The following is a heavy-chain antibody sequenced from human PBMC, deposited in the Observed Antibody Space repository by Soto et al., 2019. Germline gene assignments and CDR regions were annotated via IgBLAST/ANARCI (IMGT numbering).Heavy chain of an antibody. Sequence: GGSLRLSCAASGFTFSSYAMSWVRQAPGKGLEWVSAISGSGGSTYYADSVKGRFTISRDNSKNTLYLQMNSLRAEDTAVYYFAKDPWSTVSSFDYWGQGTLVTVSS. D-gene: IGHD4-17*01. CDR1: GFTFSSYA. CDR2: ISGSGGST. CDR3: AKDPWSTVSSFDY. J-gene: IGHJ4*02. V-gene: IGHV3-23*01.